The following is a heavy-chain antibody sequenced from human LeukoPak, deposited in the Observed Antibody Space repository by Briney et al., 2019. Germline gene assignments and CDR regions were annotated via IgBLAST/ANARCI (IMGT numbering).Heavy chain of an antibody. D-gene: IGHD6-6*01. CDR2: ISGSGGST. Sequence: GGSLRLSCAASGFTFSSYAMSWVRQAPGKGLEWVSGISGSGGSTKCADSVKGRFTISRDNSKNTLYLQMNSLRAEDTVVYYCAKEEYSSSYDYWGQGTLVTVSS. J-gene: IGHJ4*02. V-gene: IGHV3-23*01. CDR3: AKEEYSSSYDY. CDR1: GFTFSSYA.